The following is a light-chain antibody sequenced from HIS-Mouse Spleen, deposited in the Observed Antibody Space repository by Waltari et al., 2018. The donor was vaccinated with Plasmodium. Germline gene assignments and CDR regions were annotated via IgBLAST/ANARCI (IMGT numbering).Light chain of an antibody. J-gene: IGLJ3*02. Sequence: SYELTQPPSVSVSPGQPARITCSGDAWPKKSAYWSQQKSGQAPVLVIYEDSKRPSGIPEGFSGSSSGTMATLTISGAQVEDEADYYCYSTDSSGNHSRVFGGGTKLTVL. V-gene: IGLV3-10*01. CDR1: AWPKKS. CDR3: YSTDSSGNHSRV. CDR2: EDS.